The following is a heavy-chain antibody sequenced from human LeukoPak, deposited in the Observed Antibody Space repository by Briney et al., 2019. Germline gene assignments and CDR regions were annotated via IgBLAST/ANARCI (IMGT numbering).Heavy chain of an antibody. CDR3: ARATPGGLHGYSFDY. D-gene: IGHD5-24*01. CDR1: GYTFKSYD. Sequence: EASVKVSCKASGYTFKSYDINWVRQATGQGLEWMGWMNPNSGNTGFAQKFQDRVSMTRDTSINTAYMELTSLRSGDTAVYYCARATPGGLHGYSFDYWGQGTVVTVYS. CDR2: MNPNSGNT. V-gene: IGHV1-8*02. J-gene: IGHJ4*02.